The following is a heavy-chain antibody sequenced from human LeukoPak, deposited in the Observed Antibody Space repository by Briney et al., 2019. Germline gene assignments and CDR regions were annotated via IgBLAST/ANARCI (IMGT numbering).Heavy chain of an antibody. D-gene: IGHD1-26*01. CDR3: ARVVGATRVPSFDY. CDR2: IYYSGST. Sequence: SETLSLTCTVSGGSISSYYWSWIRQPPGKGLKWIGYIYYSGSTNYNPSLKSRVTISVDTSKNQFSLKLSSVTAADTAVYYCARVVGATRVPSFDYWGQGTLVTVSS. J-gene: IGHJ4*02. CDR1: GGSISSYY. V-gene: IGHV4-59*01.